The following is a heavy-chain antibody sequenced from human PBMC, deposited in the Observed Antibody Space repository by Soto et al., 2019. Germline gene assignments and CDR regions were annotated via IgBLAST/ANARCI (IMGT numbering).Heavy chain of an antibody. J-gene: IGHJ6*01. D-gene: IGHD2-2*01. V-gene: IGHV4-59*01. CDR3: ARDRRDCSSTSCRQRGMDV. Sequence: PSETLSLTCTVSGGSISSYYWSWIRQPPGKGLEWIGYIYYSGSTNYNPSLKSRVTISVDTSKNQFSLKLSSVTAADTAVYYCARDRRDCSSTSCRQRGMDVWGQGTTVTVSS. CDR1: GGSISSYY. CDR2: IYYSGST.